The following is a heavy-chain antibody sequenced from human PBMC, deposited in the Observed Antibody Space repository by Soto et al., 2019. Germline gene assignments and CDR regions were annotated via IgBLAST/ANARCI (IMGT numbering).Heavy chain of an antibody. J-gene: IGHJ6*03. Sequence: EVQLVESGGGLVQPGGSLRLSCAASGFTFSSYSMNWVRQAPGKGLEWVSYISSSSSTIYYADSVKGRFTISRDNAKNSLYLQMNSLRAEDTAVYYCAREADIVVVPGPGAAGYYYYYMDVWGKGTTVTVSS. CDR2: ISSSSSTI. V-gene: IGHV3-48*01. CDR3: AREADIVVVPGPGAAGYYYYYMDV. D-gene: IGHD2-2*01. CDR1: GFTFSSYS.